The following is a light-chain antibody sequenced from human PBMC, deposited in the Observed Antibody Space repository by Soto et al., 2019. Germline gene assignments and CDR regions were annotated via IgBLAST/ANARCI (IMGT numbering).Light chain of an antibody. V-gene: IGLV2-23*01. CDR2: EGS. CDR3: CSYAGSNRVI. CDR1: SNDVGSYNF. J-gene: IGLJ2*01. Sequence: QSALTQPASVSGSPGQSITISCTGTSNDVGSYNFVSWYQQHPGKAPKVMIYEGSKRPSGVSDRFSGSKSGNTASLTISGLQTEDEADYYCCSYAGSNRVIFGGGTKVTVL.